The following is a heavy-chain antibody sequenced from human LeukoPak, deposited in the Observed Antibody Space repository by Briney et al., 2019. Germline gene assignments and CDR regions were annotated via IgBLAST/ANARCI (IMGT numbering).Heavy chain of an antibody. D-gene: IGHD3-10*01. J-gene: IGHJ6*03. CDR2: ISAYNGNT. V-gene: IGHV1-18*01. CDR1: GYTFISYG. CDR3: ARDVWFGESYYYYYYYMDV. Sequence: GASVKVSCKASGYTFISYGISWVRQAPGQGLEWMGWISAYNGNTNYAQKLQGRVTMTTDTSTSTAYMELRSLRSDDTAVYYCARDVWFGESYYYYYYYMDVWGKGTTVTVSS.